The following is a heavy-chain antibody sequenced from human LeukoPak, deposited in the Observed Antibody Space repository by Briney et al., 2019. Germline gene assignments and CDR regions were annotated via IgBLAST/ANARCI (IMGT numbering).Heavy chain of an antibody. CDR1: GGSFSGYY. V-gene: IGHV4-34*01. Sequence: SETLSLTCAVYGGSFSGYYWGWIRQPPGKGLEWIGSIYYSGSTYYNPSLKSRVTISVDTSKNQFSLKLSSVTAADTAVYYCARGYSSSWYVWFDPWGQGTLVTVSS. CDR2: IYYSGST. D-gene: IGHD6-13*01. CDR3: ARGYSSSWYVWFDP. J-gene: IGHJ5*02.